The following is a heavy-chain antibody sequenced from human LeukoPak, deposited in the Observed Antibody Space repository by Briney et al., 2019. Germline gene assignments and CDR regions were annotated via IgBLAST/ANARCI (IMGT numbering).Heavy chain of an antibody. CDR3: ASTLHVVVPAATGYFDY. CDR2: ISSSSSYI. J-gene: IGHJ4*02. Sequence: PGGSLRLSCAASGFTFSSYSMDWVRQAPGKGLEWVSSISSSSSYIYYADSVKGRFTISRDNAKNSLYLQMNSLRAEDTAVYYCASTLHVVVPAATGYFDYWGQGTLVTVSS. D-gene: IGHD2-2*01. CDR1: GFTFSSYS. V-gene: IGHV3-21*01.